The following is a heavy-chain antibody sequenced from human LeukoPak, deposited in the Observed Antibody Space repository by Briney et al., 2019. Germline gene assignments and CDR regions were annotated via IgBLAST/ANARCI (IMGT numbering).Heavy chain of an antibody. CDR3: ARVPEGRTRSYYDFWSGYYNGGHWFDP. CDR1: GYTFTSYG. V-gene: IGHV1-18*01. D-gene: IGHD3-3*01. J-gene: IGHJ5*02. CDR2: ISAYNGNT. Sequence: GASVKVSCKASGYTFTSYGISWVRQAPGQGLEWMGWISAYNGNTNYAQKLQGRVTMTTDTSTSTAYMELRSLRSDDTAGYYCARVPEGRTRSYYDFWSGYYNGGHWFDPWGQGTLVTVSS.